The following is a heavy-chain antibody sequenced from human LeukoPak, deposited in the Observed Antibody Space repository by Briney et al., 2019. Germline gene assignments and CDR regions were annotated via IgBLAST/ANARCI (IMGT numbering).Heavy chain of an antibody. Sequence: SSVKVSCKASGGTFSSYAISWVRQAPGQGLEWMGRIIPIFGTANYAQKFQGRVTITTDESTSTAYMELSSLRSEDTAVYYCARGSYSGGWLFYWGQGTLVTVSS. V-gene: IGHV1-69*05. CDR3: ARGSYSGGWLFY. D-gene: IGHD6-19*01. CDR1: GGTFSSYA. CDR2: IIPIFGTA. J-gene: IGHJ4*02.